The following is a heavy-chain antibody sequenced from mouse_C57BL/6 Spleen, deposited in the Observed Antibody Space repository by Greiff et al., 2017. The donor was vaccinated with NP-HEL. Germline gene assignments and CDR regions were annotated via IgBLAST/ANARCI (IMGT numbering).Heavy chain of an antibody. CDR1: GFSLTSYG. CDR2: IWSGGST. Sequence: QVHVKQSGPGLVQPSQSLSITCTVSGFSLTSYGVHWVRQSPGKGLEWLGVIWSGGSTDYNAAFISRLSISKDNSKSQVFFKMNSLQADDTAIYYCASPLTGSYAMDYWGQGTSVTVSS. CDR3: ASPLTGSYAMDY. J-gene: IGHJ4*01. D-gene: IGHD4-1*01. V-gene: IGHV2-2*01.